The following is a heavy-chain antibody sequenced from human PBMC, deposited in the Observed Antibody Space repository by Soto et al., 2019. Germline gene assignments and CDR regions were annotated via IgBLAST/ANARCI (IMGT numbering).Heavy chain of an antibody. D-gene: IGHD5-12*01. Sequence: QLGGSLSPSCPASGSPFSTYAMSWARQAPGKGLEGVSAIRGSGGSTYYADPVKGRFTISRDNSKNTLYLQMNSLRAEDTAVYYCANGYSGYDRYYYGMDVWGQGTTVTVSS. CDR1: GSPFSTYA. CDR3: ANGYSGYDRYYYGMDV. CDR2: IRGSGGST. J-gene: IGHJ6*02. V-gene: IGHV3-23*01.